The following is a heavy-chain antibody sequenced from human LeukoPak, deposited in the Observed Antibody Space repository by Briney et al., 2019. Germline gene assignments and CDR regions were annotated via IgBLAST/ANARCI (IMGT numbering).Heavy chain of an antibody. Sequence: SETLSLTCTVSGGSISSYHWSWIRQPPGKGLEWIGYIYYSGSTNYNPSLKSRITISEDTSKNQFSLKVNSVTAADTAVYYCARVVAGRRFDPWGQGTLVTVSS. CDR1: GGSISSYH. J-gene: IGHJ5*02. D-gene: IGHD6-19*01. V-gene: IGHV4-59*01. CDR2: IYYSGST. CDR3: ARVVAGRRFDP.